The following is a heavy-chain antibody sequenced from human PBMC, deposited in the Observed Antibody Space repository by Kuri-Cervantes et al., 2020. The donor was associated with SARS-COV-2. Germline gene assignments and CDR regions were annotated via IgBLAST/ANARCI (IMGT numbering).Heavy chain of an antibody. CDR1: GFTFIDHY. Sequence: GGSLRLSCAASGFTFIDHYMNWVRQALGKGLEWISYISSRSTETNYADSVKGRFTISRDNAKSLVFLQLDNLRIEDTGTYYCARGDAEVGATLDGTWGQGTVVTVSS. J-gene: IGHJ1*01. CDR2: ISSRSTET. D-gene: IGHD5-12*01. V-gene: IGHV3-11*06. CDR3: ARGDAEVGATLDGT.